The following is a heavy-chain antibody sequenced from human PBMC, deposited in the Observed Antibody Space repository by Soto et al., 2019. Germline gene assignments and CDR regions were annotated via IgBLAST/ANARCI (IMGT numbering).Heavy chain of an antibody. CDR3: AQSHIVVVTAIPMPDY. J-gene: IGHJ4*02. CDR2: IIPIFGTA. Sequence: QVQLVQSGAEVKKPGSSVKVSCKASGGTFSSYAISWVRQAPGQGLEWMGGIIPIFGTANYAQKFQGRVTITADESTSTAYVELSSLRSEDTAVYYCAQSHIVVVTAIPMPDYWGQGTLVTVSS. V-gene: IGHV1-69*12. D-gene: IGHD2-21*02. CDR1: GGTFSSYA.